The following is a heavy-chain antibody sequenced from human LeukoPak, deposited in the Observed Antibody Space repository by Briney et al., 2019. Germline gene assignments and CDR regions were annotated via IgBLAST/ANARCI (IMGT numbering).Heavy chain of an antibody. CDR2: ISGLGGGT. V-gene: IGHV3-23*01. D-gene: IGHD1-26*01. J-gene: IGHJ4*02. Sequence: PGGSLRLSCAASEFTFVRYAMNWVRQAPGKGLEWVSTISGLGGGTYYADSVKGRFTISRVNSKNTLYLQMNSLRAEDTAIYYCAKNAEWELPEYYFDYWGLGTLVTVPS. CDR3: AKNAEWELPEYYFDY. CDR1: EFTFVRYA.